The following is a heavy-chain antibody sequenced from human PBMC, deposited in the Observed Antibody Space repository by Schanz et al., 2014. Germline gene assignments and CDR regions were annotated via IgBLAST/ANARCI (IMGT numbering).Heavy chain of an antibody. V-gene: IGHV3-30*19. CDR3: ARDLEGYDGGGGGFDP. J-gene: IGHJ5*02. D-gene: IGHD2-21*01. CDR1: GFTFSSYG. Sequence: QVQLVESGGGVVQPGRSLRLSCAASGFTFSSYGMHWVRQAPGKGLEWVAVISYDGSNKYYADSVKGRFTISRDNAKKTLSLQMISLRAEDTAVYYCARDLEGYDGGGGGFDPWGQGTLVTVSS. CDR2: ISYDGSNK.